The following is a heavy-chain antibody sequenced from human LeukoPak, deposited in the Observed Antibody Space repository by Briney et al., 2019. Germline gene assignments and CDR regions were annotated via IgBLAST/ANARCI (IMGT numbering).Heavy chain of an antibody. CDR3: ARHVVGNYDLLSFDY. Sequence: SETLSLTCSVSSGSISSSSYYWGWVRQSPGKGLEWIGSMFFTGNAYYNPSLKIRVTISVDTSENQFSLKLSSMTAADTAVYYCARHVVGNYDLLSFDYWGQGTLVTVSS. V-gene: IGHV4-39*01. D-gene: IGHD1-7*01. CDR1: SGSISSSSYY. J-gene: IGHJ4*02. CDR2: MFFTGNA.